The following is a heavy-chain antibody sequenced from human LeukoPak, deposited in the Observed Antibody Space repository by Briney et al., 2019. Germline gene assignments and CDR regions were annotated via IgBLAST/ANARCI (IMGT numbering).Heavy chain of an antibody. CDR1: GGSIGSNY. J-gene: IGHJ4*02. CDR3: AKYGNSGWVIDN. D-gene: IGHD6-19*01. CDR2: IYYTGGT. V-gene: IGHV4-59*08. Sequence: PSETLSLICTVSGGSIGSNYWTWNRQPPGKGLEYIGYIYYTGGTNYNPSLKSRVTISVDTSKNQFSLKLTSVTAADTAVYFCAKYGNSGWVIDNWGQGTLVTVSS.